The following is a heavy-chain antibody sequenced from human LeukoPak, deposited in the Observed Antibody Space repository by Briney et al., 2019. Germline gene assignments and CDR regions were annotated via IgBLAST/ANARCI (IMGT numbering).Heavy chain of an antibody. CDR3: ARDYPVVVPAASTLGIAAAGLFDY. CDR1: GFTFSSYG. V-gene: IGHV3-23*01. Sequence: GGSLRLSCAASGFTFSSYGMSWVRQAPGKGLEWVSAISGSGGSTYYADSVKGRFTISRDNSKNTLYLQMNSLRAEDTAVYYCARDYPVVVPAASTLGIAAAGLFDYWGQGTLVTVSS. J-gene: IGHJ4*02. D-gene: IGHD2-2*01. CDR2: ISGSGGST.